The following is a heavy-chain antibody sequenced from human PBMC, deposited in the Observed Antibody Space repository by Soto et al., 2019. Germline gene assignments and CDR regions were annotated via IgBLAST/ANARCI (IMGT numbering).Heavy chain of an antibody. V-gene: IGHV1-69*01. Sequence: QVQLVQSGSEVKKPGSSVKVSCKASGGTFSSYAISWVRQAPGQGLEWMGGIIPIFGTSNDAQKFHGRVTITADESTSTAYMVLSSLRSEDTAVYYCASSRERYFVWSLLRYYGMDVWGQGTTVTVSS. D-gene: IGHD3-9*01. CDR2: IIPIFGTS. J-gene: IGHJ6*02. CDR3: ASSRERYFVWSLLRYYGMDV. CDR1: GGTFSSYA.